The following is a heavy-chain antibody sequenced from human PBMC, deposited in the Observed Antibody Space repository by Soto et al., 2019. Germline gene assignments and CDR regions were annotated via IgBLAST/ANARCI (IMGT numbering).Heavy chain of an antibody. Sequence: QVQLLQSGAEVKKPGSSVKVSCKASGGTFSSFGFNWVRQAPGQGLEWMGGIIPMFNIASYAQKLQGRVTITADKSTSTAYMELSSLRSEDTAVYFCARNLAYTFRGMDVWGQGTTVTVSS. CDR1: GGTFSSFG. V-gene: IGHV1-69*17. J-gene: IGHJ6*02. D-gene: IGHD1-1*01. CDR3: ARNLAYTFRGMDV. CDR2: IIPMFNIA.